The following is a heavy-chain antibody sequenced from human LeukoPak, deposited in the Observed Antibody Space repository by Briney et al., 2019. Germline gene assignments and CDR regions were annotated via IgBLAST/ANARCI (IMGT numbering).Heavy chain of an antibody. V-gene: IGHV1-8*01. CDR1: GYTFTSYD. Sequence: ASVKVSCKASGYTFTSYDVNWVRQATGQGLEWMGWMNPNSGNTGYAQKFQGRVTMTRTTSISTAYMELSSLRSEDTAVYYCARRASNSGYLYYYYYYGMDVWGQGTTVTVSS. D-gene: IGHD3-22*01. CDR3: ARRASNSGYLYYYYYYGMDV. J-gene: IGHJ6*02. CDR2: MNPNSGNT.